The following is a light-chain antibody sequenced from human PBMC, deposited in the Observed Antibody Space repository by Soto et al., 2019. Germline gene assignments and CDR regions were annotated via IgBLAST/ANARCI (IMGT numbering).Light chain of an antibody. CDR3: QQSFNIPIT. Sequence: DIQMTQSPSSLSASVGDRVTITCRASQNIRTHLNWYQQKPGKAPQLLIYAASSLQSGVPSRFSGSGSGTNFTLTINSLQPEDFAGYYCQQSFNIPITFGQGTRVEIK. CDR1: QNIRTH. J-gene: IGKJ5*01. CDR2: AAS. V-gene: IGKV1-39*01.